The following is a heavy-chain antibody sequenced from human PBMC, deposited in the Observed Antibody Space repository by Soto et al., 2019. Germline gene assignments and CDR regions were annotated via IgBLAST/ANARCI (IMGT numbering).Heavy chain of an antibody. CDR3: ARSNRNYFDY. V-gene: IGHV4-4*02. Sequence: PSETLSPPCAVSGGSVSSSYWWTWVRQAPGKGLQWIGEIYHSGITNYNPSLRSRVSMSVDKSNNEFSLSLTSVTAADTAVYYCARSNRNYFDYRGQGSSVIVSS. J-gene: IGHJ4*02. CDR2: IYHSGIT. CDR1: GGSVSSSYW. D-gene: IGHD3-10*01.